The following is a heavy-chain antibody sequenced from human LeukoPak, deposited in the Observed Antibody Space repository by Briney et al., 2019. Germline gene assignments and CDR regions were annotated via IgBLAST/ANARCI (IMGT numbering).Heavy chain of an antibody. CDR1: GGSFSSYA. D-gene: IGHD1-26*01. Sequence: ASVKVSCKASGGSFSSYAISWVRQAPGQGLEWMGGIIPIFGTANNAQKFQGRVTITADESTNIAYMELSSLRSEDTAVYYCAIPTPSGSYTYFDLWGRGTLVTVSS. V-gene: IGHV1-69*13. CDR2: IIPIFGTA. J-gene: IGHJ2*01. CDR3: AIPTPSGSYTYFDL.